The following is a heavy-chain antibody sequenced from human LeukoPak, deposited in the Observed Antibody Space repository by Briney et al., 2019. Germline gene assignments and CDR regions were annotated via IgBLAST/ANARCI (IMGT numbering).Heavy chain of an antibody. Sequence: PSETLSLTCTVSGGSISSTSYYWGWIRQPPGKGLEWIGSIYYRGSTYYNPSLKSRVTISVDTSKNQFSLKLSSVTAADTAMYYCTRLRLCSAGSCLSDYWGQGTLVTVS. CDR3: TRLRLCSAGSCLSDY. CDR2: IYYRGST. D-gene: IGHD2-15*01. CDR1: GGSISSTSYY. V-gene: IGHV4-39*01. J-gene: IGHJ4*02.